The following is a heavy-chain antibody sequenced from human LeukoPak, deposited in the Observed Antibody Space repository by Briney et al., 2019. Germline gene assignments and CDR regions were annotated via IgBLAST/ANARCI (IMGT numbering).Heavy chain of an antibody. D-gene: IGHD1-7*01. CDR1: GFTVSDYY. Sequence: GGSLRLSCAASGFTVSDYYMNWVRQAPGKGLEWVSYISSSSSTIYYADSVKGRFTISRDNAKNSLYLQMNSLRAEDTAVYYCARSSRELGGYAPWELMPPFDYWGQGTLVTVSS. CDR3: ARSSRELGGYAPWELMPPFDY. J-gene: IGHJ4*02. CDR2: ISSSSSTI. V-gene: IGHV3-48*01.